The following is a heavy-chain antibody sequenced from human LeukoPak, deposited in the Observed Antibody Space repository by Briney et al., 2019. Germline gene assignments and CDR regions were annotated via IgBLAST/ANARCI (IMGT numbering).Heavy chain of an antibody. CDR3: VRELRGGEWYTFDY. CDR1: GFDFRSYA. Sequence: GGSLRLSCAASGFDFRSYAMHWVRQAPGKGLEYVSSISNNGGRTFYANSMKGRFTISRDNSRNTLFLQMDSLRAEDMAVYYCVRELRGGEWYTFDYWGQGTLVIVSS. D-gene: IGHD3-3*01. J-gene: IGHJ4*02. V-gene: IGHV3-64*01. CDR2: ISNNGGRT.